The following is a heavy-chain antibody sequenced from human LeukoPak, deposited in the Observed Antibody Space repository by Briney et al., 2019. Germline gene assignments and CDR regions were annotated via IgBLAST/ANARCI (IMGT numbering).Heavy chain of an antibody. D-gene: IGHD5-12*01. Sequence: GRSLRLSCAASGFTFSNYGMHWVRQAPGKGLEWVAIISDDGSNKYYADSVKGRFTISRDNAKNSLYLQMNSLRAEDTAVYYCARDGSGYDLEGYNWFDPWGQGTLVTVSS. V-gene: IGHV3-30*03. J-gene: IGHJ5*02. CDR3: ARDGSGYDLEGYNWFDP. CDR2: ISDDGSNK. CDR1: GFTFSNYG.